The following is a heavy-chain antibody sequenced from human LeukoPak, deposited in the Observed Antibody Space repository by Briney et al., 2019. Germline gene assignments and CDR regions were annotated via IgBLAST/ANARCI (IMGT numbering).Heavy chain of an antibody. D-gene: IGHD3-22*01. V-gene: IGHV4-61*02. J-gene: IGHJ4*02. Sequence: SQTLSLTCTVSGGSISSGSYYWSWIRQPAGKGLEWIGRIYTSGSTNYNPSLKSRVTISVDTSKNQFSLKLSSVTAADTAVYYCARDSYYYDSSGYYGCWGQGTLVTVSS. CDR1: GGSISSGSYY. CDR3: ARDSYYYDSSGYYGC. CDR2: IYTSGST.